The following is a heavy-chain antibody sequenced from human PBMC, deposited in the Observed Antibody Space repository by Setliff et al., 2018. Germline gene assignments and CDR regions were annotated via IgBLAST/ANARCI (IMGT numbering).Heavy chain of an antibody. V-gene: IGHV4-61*05. CDR2: IQTSGTT. CDR1: GGSIGSSIYS. CDR3: ARARWSGGYYSGDKYYMDV. Sequence: SETLSLTCSVSGGSIGSSIYSWDWIRQPPGKGLEWIGHIQTSGTTNYNPSLKSRVTISLDSSRKQFSLEMTSLSAADTAIYYCARARWSGGYYSGDKYYMDVWGKGTTVTVSS. D-gene: IGHD3-22*01. J-gene: IGHJ6*03.